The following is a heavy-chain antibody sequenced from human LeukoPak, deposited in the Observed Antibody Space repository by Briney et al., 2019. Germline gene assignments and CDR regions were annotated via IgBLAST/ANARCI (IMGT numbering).Heavy chain of an antibody. CDR3: ARSQTTYYYDSSGYYYHDY. D-gene: IGHD3-22*01. Sequence: PGGSLRLSCAASGFAFSNYWMHWVRQAPGKGLVWVSRIDPDGSNTNYADSVKGRSTISRDNAKNMVYLQMNSLRAEDTAVYYCARSQTTYYYDSSGYYYHDYWGQGTLVTVSS. CDR1: GFAFSNYW. CDR2: IDPDGSNT. J-gene: IGHJ4*02. V-gene: IGHV3-74*01.